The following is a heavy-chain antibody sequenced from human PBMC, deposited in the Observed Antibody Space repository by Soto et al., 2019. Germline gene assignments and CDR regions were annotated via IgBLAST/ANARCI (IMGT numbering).Heavy chain of an antibody. CDR2: IIPIFGTA. CDR1: GGTFSSYA. CDR3: ARDTRYYYGSGSYYQRSLAYYYYGMDV. J-gene: IGHJ6*02. V-gene: IGHV1-69*13. D-gene: IGHD3-10*01. Sequence: SVKVSCKASGGTFSSYAISWVRQAPGQGFEWMGGIIPIFGTANYAQKFQGRVTITADESTSTAYMELSSLRSEDTAVYYCARDTRYYYGSGSYYQRSLAYYYYGMDVWGQGTTVTVSS.